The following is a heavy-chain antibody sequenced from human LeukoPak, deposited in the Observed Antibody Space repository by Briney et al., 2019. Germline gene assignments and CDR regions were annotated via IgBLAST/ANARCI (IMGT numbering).Heavy chain of an antibody. CDR3: ARVLNYYASSGWFNY. Sequence: PGGSLRLSCAASGFTFSSYAMSWVRQAPGKGLEWVSAISGSGGSTYYADSVKGRFTISRDNSKNTLYLQMNSLRAEDTAVYYCARVLNYYASSGWFNYWGQGTLVTVSS. V-gene: IGHV3-23*01. CDR2: ISGSGGST. J-gene: IGHJ4*02. D-gene: IGHD3-22*01. CDR1: GFTFSSYA.